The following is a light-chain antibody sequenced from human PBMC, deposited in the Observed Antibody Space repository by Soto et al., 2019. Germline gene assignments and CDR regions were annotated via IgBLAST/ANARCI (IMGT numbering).Light chain of an antibody. Sequence: EILLTQSPATLSLSRGERATLSWRASQSVSSYLAWYQQKPGQAPRLLIYDASNRATGIPARFSGSGSGTDFTLTISSLEPEDFAVYYCQQRSNWPWTFGQGTKVDIK. CDR2: DAS. CDR3: QQRSNWPWT. V-gene: IGKV3-11*01. CDR1: QSVSSY. J-gene: IGKJ1*01.